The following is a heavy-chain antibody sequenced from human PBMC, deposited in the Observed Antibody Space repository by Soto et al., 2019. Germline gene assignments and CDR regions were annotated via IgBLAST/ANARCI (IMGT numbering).Heavy chain of an antibody. V-gene: IGHV3-13*01. D-gene: IGHD3-22*01. J-gene: IGHJ6*02. CDR1: GFTFSSYD. CDR2: IGTAGDT. CDR3: ARDPKYYYDSSDRRYSYYGMDV. Sequence: GGSLRLSCAASGFTFSSYDMHWVRQATGKGLEWVSAIGTAGDTYYPGSVKGRFTISRENAKNSLYLQMNSLRAEDTAVYYCARDPKYYYDSSDRRYSYYGMDVWGQGPTVTVSS.